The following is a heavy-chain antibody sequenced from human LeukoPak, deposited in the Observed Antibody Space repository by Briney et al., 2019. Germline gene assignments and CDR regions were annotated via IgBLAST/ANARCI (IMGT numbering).Heavy chain of an antibody. V-gene: IGHV4-4*07. CDR1: GGSISSYY. J-gene: IGHJ6*03. CDR3: ARVRFLEWSYYMDV. Sequence: SETLSLTCTVSGGSISSYYWSWIRQPAGKGLEWIGRIYTSGSTNYNPSLKSRVTMSVDTSKNQFSLKLSSVTAADTAVYYCARVRFLEWSYYMDVWGKGTTVTVSS. D-gene: IGHD3-3*01. CDR2: IYTSGST.